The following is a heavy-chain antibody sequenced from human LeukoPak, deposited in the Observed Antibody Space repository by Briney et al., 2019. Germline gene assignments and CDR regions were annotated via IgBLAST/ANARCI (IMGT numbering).Heavy chain of an antibody. J-gene: IGHJ3*02. CDR3: ARHDRGGLDAFDI. CDR2: INYSGIT. V-gene: IGHV4-39*01. CDR1: GGSITRSTDY. D-gene: IGHD3-16*01. Sequence: SETLSLTCTVSGGSITRSTDYWGWIRQPPGKGLEWIGSINYSGITYYNPSLKSRVTKSVDTSKNQFSLNLNSVTAADTAVYYRARHDRGGLDAFDIWGQGTMVTVFS.